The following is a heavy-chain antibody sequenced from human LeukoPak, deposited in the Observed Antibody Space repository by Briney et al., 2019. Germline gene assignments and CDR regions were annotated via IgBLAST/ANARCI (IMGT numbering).Heavy chain of an antibody. CDR3: AKDPKYDSRLFDY. CDR1: GFTFSTYA. Sequence: GGSLRLSCEVSGFTFSTYAMSWVRQAPGKGLEWAPVISGSGGSTYYADSVKGRFTISRDNSKNTLYLQMNSLRAEDTAVYYCAKDPKYDSRLFDYWGQGTLVTVSS. D-gene: IGHD3-22*01. CDR2: ISGSGGST. J-gene: IGHJ4*02. V-gene: IGHV3-23*01.